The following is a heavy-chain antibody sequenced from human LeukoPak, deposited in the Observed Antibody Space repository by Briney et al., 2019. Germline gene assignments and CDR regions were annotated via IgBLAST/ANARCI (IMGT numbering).Heavy chain of an antibody. Sequence: SETLSLTCTVSGGSISTYYWNWIRQPPGKGLEWIGYIYYSGSTNYNPSLKSRVTISVDTSKNQFSLKLSSVTAADTAVYYCARFVSSSSWSMDYWGQGTLVTVSS. CDR3: ARFVSSSSWSMDY. CDR1: GGSISTYY. J-gene: IGHJ4*02. V-gene: IGHV4-59*01. D-gene: IGHD6-13*01. CDR2: IYYSGST.